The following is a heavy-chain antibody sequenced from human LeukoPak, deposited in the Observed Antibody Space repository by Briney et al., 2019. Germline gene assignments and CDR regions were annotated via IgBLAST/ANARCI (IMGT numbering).Heavy chain of an antibody. CDR2: ISAYNVNT. CDR3: ARGVVSGSYYTGNHLDY. V-gene: IGHV1-18*01. CDR1: GYTFTSYG. D-gene: IGHD3-10*01. J-gene: IGHJ4*02. Sequence: ASVKVSCKASGYTFTSYGISCVRQAPGQGRECMVCISAYNVNTNYTQKLQGRVTMTTDTSTSTAYMDLRSLRSDDTAVYYCARGVVSGSYYTGNHLDYWGEGNLVTVSS.